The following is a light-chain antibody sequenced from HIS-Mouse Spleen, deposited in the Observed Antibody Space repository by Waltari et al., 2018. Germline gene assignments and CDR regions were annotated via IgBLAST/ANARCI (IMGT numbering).Light chain of an antibody. Sequence: QAVLTQPSSLSASPGASARLTSTLRSGINVGTSRIYWSQQKPGSPPQSLLRYKSDSDKQQGSGVPSRFSGSKDASANAGILLISGLQSEDEADYYCMIWHSSAWVFGGGTKLTVL. V-gene: IGLV5-45*02. J-gene: IGLJ3*02. CDR3: MIWHSSAWV. CDR1: SGINVGTSR. CDR2: YKSDSDK.